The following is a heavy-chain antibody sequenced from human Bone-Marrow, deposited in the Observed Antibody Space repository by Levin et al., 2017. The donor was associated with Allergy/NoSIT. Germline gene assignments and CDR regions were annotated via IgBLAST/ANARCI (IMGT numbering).Heavy chain of an antibody. J-gene: IGHJ2*01. V-gene: IGHV4-4*07. Sequence: SQTLSLTCTVSNASVSIYHWTWIRQTPGKGLEWVGRIYSSGSTYYNPSLGSRITLSIDTSKNQFTLTLRSVTAADTGVYYCARGQEKTGRYWYFDVWGRGTRVAVSS. CDR1: NASVSIYH. D-gene: IGHD1-1*01. CDR2: IYSSGST. CDR3: ARGQEKTGRYWYFDV.